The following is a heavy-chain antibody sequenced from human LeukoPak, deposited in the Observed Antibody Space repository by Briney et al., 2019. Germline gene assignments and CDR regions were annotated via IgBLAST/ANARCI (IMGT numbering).Heavy chain of an antibody. CDR3: AKYITVGTNSCYYYMDV. V-gene: IGHV3-23*01. J-gene: IGHJ6*03. D-gene: IGHD4-11*01. CDR2: IGGTGVST. CDR1: GFTFTTVA. Sequence: GGSLRLSCAASGFTFTTVAMTWVRQAPGKGLEWVSYIGGTGVSTYYADSVRGRFTISRDNSKNTLFLQMNSLRAEDTAVYYCAKYITVGTNSCYYYMDVWGKGTTVTVSS.